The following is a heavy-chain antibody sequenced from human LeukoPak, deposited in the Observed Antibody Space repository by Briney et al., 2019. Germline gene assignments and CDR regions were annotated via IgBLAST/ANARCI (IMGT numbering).Heavy chain of an antibody. CDR3: ARVGGYSGYEYFDY. D-gene: IGHD5-12*01. CDR1: GYTFTSYD. Sequence: GASVKVSCKASGYTFTSYDINWVRQATGQGLEWMGWMNPNSGGTNYAQKFQGRVTMTRDTSISTAYMELSRLRSDDTAVYYCARVGGYSGYEYFDYWGQGTLVTVSS. CDR2: MNPNSGGT. V-gene: IGHV1-2*02. J-gene: IGHJ4*02.